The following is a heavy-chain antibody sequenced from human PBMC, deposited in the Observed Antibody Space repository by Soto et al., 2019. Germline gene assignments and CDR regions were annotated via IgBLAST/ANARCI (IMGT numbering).Heavy chain of an antibody. CDR2: ISSSSSYI. J-gene: IGHJ3*02. CDR3: ARAYNGWYAGAFDI. CDR1: GFTVSSYS. Sequence: GGALRLSCAASGFTVSSYSMNWVRQAPGKGLEWVSSISSSSSYIYYADSVKGRFTISRDNAKNSLYLQMNSLRAEDTAVYYCARAYNGWYAGAFDIWGQGTMVTVSS. D-gene: IGHD6-19*01. V-gene: IGHV3-21*01.